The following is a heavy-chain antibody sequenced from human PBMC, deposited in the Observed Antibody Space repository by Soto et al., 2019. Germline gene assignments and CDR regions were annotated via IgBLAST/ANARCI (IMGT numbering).Heavy chain of an antibody. V-gene: IGHV1-18*01. CDR3: ARGVDDYDSSGYYNWFDP. J-gene: IGHJ5*02. Sequence: ASVKVSCKASGYTFTSYAMHWVRQAPGQGLEWMGWISAYNGNTNYAQKLQGRVTMTTDTSTSTAYMELRSLRSDDTAVYYCARGVDDYDSSGYYNWFDPWGQGTLVTVSS. CDR2: ISAYNGNT. D-gene: IGHD3-22*01. CDR1: GYTFTSYA.